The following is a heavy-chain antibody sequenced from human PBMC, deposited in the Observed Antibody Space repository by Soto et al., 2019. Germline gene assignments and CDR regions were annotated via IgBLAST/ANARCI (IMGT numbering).Heavy chain of an antibody. CDR3: AREGCSSTSCYRRPLTTGNPY. J-gene: IGHJ4*02. D-gene: IGHD2-2*01. CDR1: GFTFSSYS. Sequence: GGSLRLSCAASGFTFSSYSMNWVRQAPGKGLEWVSYISSSSSTIYYADSVKGRFTISRDNAKNSLFLQMNSLRAEDTAVYYCAREGCSSTSCYRRPLTTGNPYWGQGTLVTVSS. V-gene: IGHV3-48*01. CDR2: ISSSSSTI.